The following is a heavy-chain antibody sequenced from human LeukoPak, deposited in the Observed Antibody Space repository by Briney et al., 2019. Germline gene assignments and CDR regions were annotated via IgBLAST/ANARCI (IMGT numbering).Heavy chain of an antibody. V-gene: IGHV1-18*01. Sequence: ASVKVSCKASGYTFSHYGISWVRQAPGQGLEWMGWISDYNGNTNYAQKLQGRVTMTTDTSTSTAYMELRSLRSDDTAVYYCARDPGGILEAFDIWGQGTMVTVSS. D-gene: IGHD6-13*01. CDR3: ARDPGGILEAFDI. J-gene: IGHJ3*02. CDR1: GYTFSHYG. CDR2: ISDYNGNT.